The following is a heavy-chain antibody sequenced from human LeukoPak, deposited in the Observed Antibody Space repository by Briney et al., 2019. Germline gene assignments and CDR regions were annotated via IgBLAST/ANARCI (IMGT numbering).Heavy chain of an antibody. V-gene: IGHV1-69*05. CDR3: ARDDGSSSWSWYYFDY. J-gene: IGHJ4*02. CDR2: IIPIFGTA. Sequence: SVKVSCKASGGTFSSYAIGWVRQAPGQGLEWMGGIIPIFGTANYAQKFQGRVTITTDESTSTAYMELSSLRSEDTAVYYCARDDGSSSWSWYYFDYWGQGTLVTVSS. D-gene: IGHD6-13*01. CDR1: GGTFSSYA.